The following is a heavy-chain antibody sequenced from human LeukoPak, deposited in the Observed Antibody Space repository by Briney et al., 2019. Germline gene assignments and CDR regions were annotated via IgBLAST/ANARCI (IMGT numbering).Heavy chain of an antibody. D-gene: IGHD6-13*01. J-gene: IGHJ4*02. V-gene: IGHV4-59*08. CDR2: IYYSGST. Sequence: SETLSLTCTVSGDSISSYYWSWIRQPSGKGLEWIGYIYYSGSTNYNPSLKSRVTISVDTSKNQFSLKLSSVTAADTAVYYCARHARTYEQQLVLQSWGQGTLVTVSS. CDR3: ARHARTYEQQLVLQS. CDR1: GDSISSYY.